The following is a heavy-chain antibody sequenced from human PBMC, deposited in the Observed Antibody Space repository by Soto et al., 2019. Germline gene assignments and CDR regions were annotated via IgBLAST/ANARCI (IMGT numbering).Heavy chain of an antibody. CDR3: ARDLGVVGDLYYYYYGMDV. CDR1: GFTFSSYS. CDR2: ISSSSSYI. Sequence: PGGSLRLSCAASGFTFSSYSMNWVRQAPGKGLEWVSSISSSSSYIYYADSVKGRFTISRDNAKNSLYLQMNSLRAEDTAVYYCARDLGVVGDLYYYYYGMDVWGQGTTVTVSS. J-gene: IGHJ6*02. D-gene: IGHD3-3*01. V-gene: IGHV3-21*01.